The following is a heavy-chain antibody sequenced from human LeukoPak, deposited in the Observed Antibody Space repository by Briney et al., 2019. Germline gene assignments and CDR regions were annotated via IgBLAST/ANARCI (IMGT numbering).Heavy chain of an antibody. CDR1: GLPFGSYG. Sequence: GGSLRLSCAVSGLPFGSYGMTWVRQAPGKGLEWVSGITGNGVYTYYADSVKGRFTISRDNSKSTLSLQMNSLRAGDTAVYYCAKSYCGGDCGWGPGTLVTVSS. CDR3: AKSYCGGDCG. J-gene: IGHJ4*02. CDR2: ITGNGVYT. D-gene: IGHD2-21*02. V-gene: IGHV3-23*01.